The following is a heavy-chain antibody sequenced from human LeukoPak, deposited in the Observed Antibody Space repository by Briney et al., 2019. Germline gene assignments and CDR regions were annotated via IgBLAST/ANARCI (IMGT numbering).Heavy chain of an antibody. V-gene: IGHV3-23*01. CDR2: ISASGGST. CDR3: AKDDGSGTTDY. Sequence: GGSLRLSCAASGFTFSSYAMNWVRQAPGKGLEWVSAISASGGSTYYADSVKGRFTISRDNSKNTLYLQMKSLRADDTAVYYCAKDDGSGTTDYWGQGTLVTVSS. D-gene: IGHD3-10*01. CDR1: GFTFSSYA. J-gene: IGHJ4*02.